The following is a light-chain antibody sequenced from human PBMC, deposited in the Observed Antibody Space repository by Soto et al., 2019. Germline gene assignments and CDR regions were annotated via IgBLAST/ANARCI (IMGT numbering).Light chain of an antibody. CDR2: DAS. J-gene: IGKJ5*01. CDR3: QQRSNWPIT. CDR1: QSVSSY. V-gene: IGKV3-11*01. Sequence: ESVLALAPTSVSFSPREGSAVSFRASQSVSSYLAWYQQKPGQAPRLLIYDASNRATGIPARFSGSGSGTDFTLTISSLEPEDFAVYYCQQRSNWPITFGQGTRLEIK.